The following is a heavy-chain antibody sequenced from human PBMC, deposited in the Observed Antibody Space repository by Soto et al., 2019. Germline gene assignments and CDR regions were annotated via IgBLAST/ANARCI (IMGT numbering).Heavy chain of an antibody. Sequence: PGGSLRLSCAASGFTFSSYAMHWVRQAPGKGLEWVALISYDGRDKDYADYVKGRFTISRDNSRNTLFLQLNSLRAEDTAVYYCARDYYKYYDSSGYYRSPAYWGQGTLVTVSS. J-gene: IGHJ4*02. CDR3: ARDYYKYYDSSGYYRSPAY. D-gene: IGHD3-22*01. V-gene: IGHV3-30-3*01. CDR2: ISYDGRDK. CDR1: GFTFSSYA.